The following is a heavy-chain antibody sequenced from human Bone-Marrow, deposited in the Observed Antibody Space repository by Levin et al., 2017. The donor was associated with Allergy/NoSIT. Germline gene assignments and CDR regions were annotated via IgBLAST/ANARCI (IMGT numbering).Heavy chain of an antibody. Sequence: PGESLKISCKASGYTFTGYYMHWVRQAPGQGLEWMGRINPNSGGTNYAQKFQGRVTMTRDTSISTAYMELSRLRSDDTAVYYCARGAASAGPFRNPGSQADYWGQGTLVTVSS. V-gene: IGHV1-2*06. CDR1: GYTFTGYY. D-gene: IGHD2-15*01. CDR3: ARGAASAGPFRNPGSQADY. CDR2: INPNSGGT. J-gene: IGHJ4*02.